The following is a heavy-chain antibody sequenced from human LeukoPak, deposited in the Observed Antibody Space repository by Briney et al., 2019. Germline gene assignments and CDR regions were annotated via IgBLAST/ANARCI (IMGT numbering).Heavy chain of an antibody. D-gene: IGHD3-3*01. CDR3: ARGLRVGVVIIGRGGKQYYFDY. CDR2: INHSGST. Sequence: ASETLSLTCAVYGGSFSGYYWSWIRQPPGKGLEWIGEINHSGSTNYNPSLKSRVTISVDTSKNQFSLKLSSVTAADTAVYYCARGLRVGVVIIGRGGKQYYFDYWGQGTLVTVSS. CDR1: GGSFSGYY. V-gene: IGHV4-34*01. J-gene: IGHJ4*02.